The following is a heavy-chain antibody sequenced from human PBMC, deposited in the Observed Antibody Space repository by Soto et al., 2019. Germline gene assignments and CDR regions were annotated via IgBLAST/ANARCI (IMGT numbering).Heavy chain of an antibody. J-gene: IGHJ4*02. CDR3: ARGGRITMVRGVIQFDY. Sequence: SETLSLTCAVSGGSISSGGYSWSWIRQPPGKGLEWIGYIYHSGSTYYNPSLKSRVTISVDRSKNQFSLKLSSVTAADTAVYYCARGGRITMVRGVIQFDYWGQGTLVTVSS. D-gene: IGHD3-10*01. CDR1: GGSISSGGYS. V-gene: IGHV4-30-2*01. CDR2: IYHSGST.